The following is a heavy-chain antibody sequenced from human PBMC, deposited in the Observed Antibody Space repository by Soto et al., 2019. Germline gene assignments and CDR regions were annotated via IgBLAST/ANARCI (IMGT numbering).Heavy chain of an antibody. J-gene: IGHJ3*01. CDR2: INHSGST. D-gene: IGHD1-1*01. V-gene: IGHV4-34*01. CDR1: GGSISSYY. CDR3: GRHDHGAFTVRGFNV. Sequence: SETLSLTCTVSGGSISSYYWSWIRQPPGKGLEWIGEINHSGSTNYNPSLKSRITISVDPSKNQFSLSLVSVTAADTAMYYCGRHDHGAFTVRGFNVWGKGTMVTVS.